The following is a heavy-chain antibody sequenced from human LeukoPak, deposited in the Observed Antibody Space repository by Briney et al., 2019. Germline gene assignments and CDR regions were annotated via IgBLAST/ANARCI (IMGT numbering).Heavy chain of an antibody. CDR3: ARDFYSGIAYYYYGMDV. CDR2: INHSGGG. D-gene: IGHD1-26*01. Sequence: ETLSLTCAVYGGSFSGYYWSWIRQPPGKGLEWIWGINHSGGGNDNPALESRVTISVDTSKNQFSLKLRSVNAAGTAVYSCARDFYSGIAYYYYGMDVWGQGTTVTVSS. J-gene: IGHJ6*02. V-gene: IGHV4-34*01. CDR1: GGSFSGYY.